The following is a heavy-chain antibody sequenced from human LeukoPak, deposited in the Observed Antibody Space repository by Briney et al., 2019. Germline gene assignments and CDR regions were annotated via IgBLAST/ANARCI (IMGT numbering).Heavy chain of an antibody. CDR2: IIPIFGTA. D-gene: IGHD6-6*01. Sequence: SVKVSCKASGGTFSSYAISWVRQAPGQGLEWMGGIIPIFGTANYAQKFQGRVTITADESTSTAYMELSSLRSEDSAVYYCARTTIEYSSSNYYYMDVWGKGTTVTVSS. J-gene: IGHJ6*03. V-gene: IGHV1-69*01. CDR1: GGTFSSYA. CDR3: ARTTIEYSSSNYYYMDV.